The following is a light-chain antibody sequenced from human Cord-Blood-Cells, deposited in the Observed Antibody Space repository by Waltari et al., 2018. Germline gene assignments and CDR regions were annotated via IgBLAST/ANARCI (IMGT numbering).Light chain of an antibody. V-gene: IGKV3-11*01. CDR3: QQRSNWLT. J-gene: IGKJ4*01. CDR2: DAS. Sequence: EIVLTQSPATLSLSPGERATLSCRASQSVSSYLAWYHQKPGQAPRLLIYDASTRATGIPARFSGSWSGTDFTLTTSILEPEDFAVYSCQQRSNWLTFGGGTKVEIK. CDR1: QSVSSY.